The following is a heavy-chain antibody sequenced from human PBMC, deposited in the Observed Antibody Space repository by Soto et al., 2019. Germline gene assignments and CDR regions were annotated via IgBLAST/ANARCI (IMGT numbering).Heavy chain of an antibody. V-gene: IGHV4-30-4*01. Sequence: QVQLQESGPGLVKPSQTLSLTCTVSGGSISSGDYYWSWIRQPPGKGLEWIGYIYYSGSTYYNPSLTSRVTISVAKSKNHFSLKLSSVTAADTAVYYCARVRDIFWAGWFDPWGQGTLVTVSS. D-gene: IGHD2-15*01. CDR1: GGSISSGDYY. CDR2: IYYSGST. CDR3: ARVRDIFWAGWFDP. J-gene: IGHJ5*02.